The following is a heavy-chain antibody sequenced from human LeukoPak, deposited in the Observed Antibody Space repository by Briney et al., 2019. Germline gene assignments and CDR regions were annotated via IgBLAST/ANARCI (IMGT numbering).Heavy chain of an antibody. V-gene: IGHV4-34*01. CDR3: TRAPYCSSTSCYEGGAY. J-gene: IGHJ4*02. D-gene: IGHD2-2*01. CDR2: INHSGST. Sequence: SETLSLTCAVYGGSFSGYYWSWIRQPPGKGLEWIGEINHSGSTNYNPSLKSRVTISVDTSKSQFSLKLSSVTAADTAVYYCTRAPYCSSTSCYEGGAYWGQGTLATVSS. CDR1: GGSFSGYY.